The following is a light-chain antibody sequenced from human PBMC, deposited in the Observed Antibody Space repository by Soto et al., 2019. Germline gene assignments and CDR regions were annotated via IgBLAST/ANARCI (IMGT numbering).Light chain of an antibody. CDR3: KQYNSYSWT. CDR1: QTISSW. J-gene: IGKJ1*01. V-gene: IGKV1-5*03. CDR2: KAS. Sequence: DIQMTQSPSTLSGSVGDRVTITCRASQTISSWLAWYQQKPGKAPKLLIYKASTLESGVPSRFSGSGSGTEFTLNISSLQPDEFATYYCKQYNSYSWTFGQGTKVDIK.